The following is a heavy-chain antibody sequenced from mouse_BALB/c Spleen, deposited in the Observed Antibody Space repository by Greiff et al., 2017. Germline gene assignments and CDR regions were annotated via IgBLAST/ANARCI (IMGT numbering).Heavy chain of an antibody. CDR2: ISSGSSTI. Sequence: EVQRVESGGGLVQPGGSRKLSRAASGFTFSSFGMHWVRQAPEKGLEWVAYISSGSSTIYYADTVKGRFTISRDNPKNTLFLQMTSLRSEDTAMYYCARSGYGNYVPDYWGQGTTLTVSS. V-gene: IGHV5-17*02. CDR1: GFTFSSFG. CDR3: ARSGYGNYVPDY. D-gene: IGHD2-1*01. J-gene: IGHJ2*01.